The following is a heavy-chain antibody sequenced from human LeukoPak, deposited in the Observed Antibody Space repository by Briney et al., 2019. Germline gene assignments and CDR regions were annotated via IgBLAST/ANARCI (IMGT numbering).Heavy chain of an antibody. Sequence: GGSLRRSCAASGFTFSSYWMTWVRQAPGKGLEWVANIREDGSEKYYVDSVKGRFTISRDNAKNSLYLQVNSLRAEDTAVYYCARLNYDFWSGVWEGYYMDVWGKGTTVTVSS. CDR2: IREDGSEK. D-gene: IGHD3-3*01. CDR1: GFTFSSYW. V-gene: IGHV3-7*01. J-gene: IGHJ6*03. CDR3: ARLNYDFWSGVWEGYYMDV.